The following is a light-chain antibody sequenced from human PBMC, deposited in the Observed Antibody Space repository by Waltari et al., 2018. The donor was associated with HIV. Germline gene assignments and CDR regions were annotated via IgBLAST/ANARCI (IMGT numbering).Light chain of an antibody. Sequence: SSELTQDPAVSVALGQTVRITCQGDSLRTYYASWYQQKPGQAPVLVFFGKNNRPPGIPDRFSGSTSGNTASLTITGAQAEDEADYYCNSRDSSGDLYVFGTATKVTVL. CDR1: SLRTYY. J-gene: IGLJ1*01. CDR2: GKN. CDR3: NSRDSSGDLYV. V-gene: IGLV3-19*01.